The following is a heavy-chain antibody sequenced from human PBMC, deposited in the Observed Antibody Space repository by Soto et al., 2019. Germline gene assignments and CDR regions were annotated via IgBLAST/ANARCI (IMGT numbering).Heavy chain of an antibody. CDR3: ARSHLYYDFWSGYPQPFYYGMDV. V-gene: IGHV1-69*06. CDR1: GGTFSSYA. CDR2: IIPIFGTA. D-gene: IGHD3-3*01. J-gene: IGHJ6*02. Sequence: SVKVSCKASGGTFSSYAISWVRQAPGQGLEWMGGIIPIFGTANYAQKFQGRVTITADKSTSIAYMELSSLRSEDTAVYYCARSHLYYDFWSGYPQPFYYGMDVWGQGTTVTVSS.